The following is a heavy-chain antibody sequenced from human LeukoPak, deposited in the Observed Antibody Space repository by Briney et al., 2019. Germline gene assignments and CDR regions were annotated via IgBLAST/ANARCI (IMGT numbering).Heavy chain of an antibody. CDR2: INSDGTST. Sequence: GGSLRLSCAASGFTFSSYWMHWVRQAPGKGLVWVSRINSDGTSTIHADSVKGRFTISRDDAKNTLYLQMNSLRVEDTAVYYCARGLRGYSFCDYWGQGTLVTASS. J-gene: IGHJ4*02. D-gene: IGHD5-18*01. V-gene: IGHV3-74*01. CDR3: ARGLRGYSFCDY. CDR1: GFTFSSYW.